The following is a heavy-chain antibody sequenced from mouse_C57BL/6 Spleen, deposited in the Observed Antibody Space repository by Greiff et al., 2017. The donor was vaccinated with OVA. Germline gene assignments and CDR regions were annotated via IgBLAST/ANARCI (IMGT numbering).Heavy chain of an antibody. Sequence: VQLQQSGPELVKPGASVKISCKASGYAFSSSWMNWVKQRPGKGLEWIGRIYPGDGDTNYNGKFKGKATLTADKSSSTAYMQLSSLTSEDSAVYFCASHGQGDWGQGTTLTVSS. V-gene: IGHV1-82*01. CDR1: GYAFSSSW. J-gene: IGHJ2*01. CDR2: IYPGDGDT. D-gene: IGHD3-3*01. CDR3: ASHGQGD.